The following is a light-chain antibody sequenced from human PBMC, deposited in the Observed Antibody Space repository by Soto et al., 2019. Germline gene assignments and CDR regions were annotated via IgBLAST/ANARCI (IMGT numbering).Light chain of an antibody. CDR3: QHYGDSSWT. V-gene: IGKV3-20*01. CDR2: GVS. J-gene: IGKJ1*01. CDR1: QSVSSTL. Sequence: EIVLTQSPVALSLSPGERATLSCRASQSVSSTLLTWYQQKPGQAPRLLIYGVSRRATGIPDRFSGSGSGTDFTLTISRLEPEDFAVYFCQHYGDSSWTFGQGTRVEIK.